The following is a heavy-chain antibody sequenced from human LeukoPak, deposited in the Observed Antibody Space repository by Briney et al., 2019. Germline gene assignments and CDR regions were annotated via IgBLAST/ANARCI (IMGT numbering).Heavy chain of an antibody. CDR1: GGFIRSYY. V-gene: IGHV4-59*01. Sequence: SETLSLTCTVSGGFIRSYYWSWIRQPPGKTLEWIGYIYSTGSTNYNPSLKSRVTFSVDKPKNQFSLKLSSVTAADTAVYYCARGTEEFGELLKVWGQGTLVTVSS. CDR2: IYSTGST. CDR3: ARGTEEFGELLKV. J-gene: IGHJ4*02. D-gene: IGHD3-10*01.